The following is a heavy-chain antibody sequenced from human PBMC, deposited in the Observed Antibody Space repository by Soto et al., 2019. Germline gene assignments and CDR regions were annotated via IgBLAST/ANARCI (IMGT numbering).Heavy chain of an antibody. CDR2: IYYSGST. Sequence: PSETLSLTCTVSGGSISSGGYYWSWIRQHPGKGLEWIGYIYYSGSTYYNPSLKSRVTISVDTSKNQFSLKLSSVTAADTAVYYCATYDYIWGSYYPYSGQGSLVPVSS. CDR1: GGSISSGGYY. CDR3: ATYDYIWGSYYPY. V-gene: IGHV4-31*03. J-gene: IGHJ4*02. D-gene: IGHD3-16*01.